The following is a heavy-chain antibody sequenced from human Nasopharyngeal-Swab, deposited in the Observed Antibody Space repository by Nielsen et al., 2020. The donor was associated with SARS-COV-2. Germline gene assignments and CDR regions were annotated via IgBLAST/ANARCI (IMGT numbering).Heavy chain of an antibody. D-gene: IGHD6-13*01. Sequence: GESLKISCAASGFTFSSYGMHWVRQAPGKGLEWVAVISYDGSNKYYADSVKGRFTISRDNSKNTLYLQMNSPRAEDMAVYYCAKAHSSSWFHYYYYGMDVWGQGTTVTVSS. CDR3: AKAHSSSWFHYYYYGMDV. CDR2: ISYDGSNK. V-gene: IGHV3-30*18. J-gene: IGHJ6*02. CDR1: GFTFSSYG.